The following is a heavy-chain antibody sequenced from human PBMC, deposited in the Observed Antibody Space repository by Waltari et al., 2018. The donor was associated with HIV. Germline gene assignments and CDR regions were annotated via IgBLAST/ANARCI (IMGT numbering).Heavy chain of an antibody. CDR2: ISYDGSNQ. CDR3: AKAGYSSGSYYFDY. D-gene: IGHD6-19*01. CDR1: GFPFITFG. Sequence: QVQLVESGGGVVLPGRSLRLSCTASGFPFITFGMHWVRQAPGKGLEWVAIISYDGSNQYYADSVKGRFTISRDNSKTTLYLQMNSLRAEDTAVYYCAKAGYSSGSYYFDYWGQGTLVTVSS. V-gene: IGHV3-30*18. J-gene: IGHJ4*02.